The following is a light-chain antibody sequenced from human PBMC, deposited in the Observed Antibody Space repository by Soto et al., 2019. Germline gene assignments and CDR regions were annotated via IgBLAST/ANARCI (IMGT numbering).Light chain of an antibody. J-gene: IGKJ3*01. CDR1: QSISSW. V-gene: IGKV1-5*03. Sequence: DIRMTQSPSTLSASVGDRVTITCRASQSISSWLAWYQQKPGKAPKLLIYKASNLESGVPSRFSGSGSGTEFTLTISSLQPDDFATYYCQQYNSYPLTFGPGTKVDIK. CDR2: KAS. CDR3: QQYNSYPLT.